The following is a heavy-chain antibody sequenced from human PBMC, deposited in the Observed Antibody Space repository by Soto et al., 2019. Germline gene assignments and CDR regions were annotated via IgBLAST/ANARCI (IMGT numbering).Heavy chain of an antibody. CDR2: IYYSGST. Sequence: SETLSLTCTVSGGSISSYYWSWIRQPPGKGLEWIGYIYYSGSTNYNPSLKSRVTISVDTSKNQFSLKLSSVTAADTAVYYCARHEGVSTYYDFWSGYSSPPYYMDVWGKGTTVTVSS. CDR1: GGSISSYY. J-gene: IGHJ6*03. CDR3: ARHEGVSTYYDFWSGYSSPPYYMDV. D-gene: IGHD3-3*01. V-gene: IGHV4-59*08.